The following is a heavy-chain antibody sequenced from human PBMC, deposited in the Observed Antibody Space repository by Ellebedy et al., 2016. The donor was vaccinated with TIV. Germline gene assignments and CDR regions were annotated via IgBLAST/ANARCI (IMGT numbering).Heavy chain of an antibody. Sequence: PGGSLRLSCAASGFGFRSYWMSWVRQAPGKGLEWVANIYQDGSDEYYVDSVKGRFTISRDNDNKALFLQMNSLRVEDTAVYFCARRGSYGDYAVQVNSWFDSWGRGTLVTVSS. V-gene: IGHV3-7*01. D-gene: IGHD4-17*01. CDR3: ARRGSYGDYAVQVNSWFDS. CDR1: GFGFRSYW. CDR2: IYQDGSDE. J-gene: IGHJ5*01.